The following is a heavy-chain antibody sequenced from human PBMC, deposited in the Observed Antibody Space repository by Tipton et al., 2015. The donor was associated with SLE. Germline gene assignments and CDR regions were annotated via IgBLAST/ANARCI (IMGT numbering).Heavy chain of an antibody. Sequence: TLSLTCAVSGYSISSGYYWGWIRQPPGKGLEWIGSIYHSGSTYYNPSLKSRVTISVDTSKNQFSLKLSSVTAADTAVYYCARDLYYDSSDGMDVWGQGTTVTVSS. CDR2: IYHSGST. D-gene: IGHD3-22*01. J-gene: IGHJ6*02. V-gene: IGHV4-38-2*02. CDR3: ARDLYYDSSDGMDV. CDR1: GYSISSGYY.